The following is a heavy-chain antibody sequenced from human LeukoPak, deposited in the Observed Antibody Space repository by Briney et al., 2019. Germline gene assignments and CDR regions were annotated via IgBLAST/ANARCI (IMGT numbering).Heavy chain of an antibody. CDR2: ISGTGGST. D-gene: IGHD6-19*01. Sequence: GGALRLSCSGSWFTFRSHALGWARAAPREGLEGVFGISGTGGSTNYADSVKGRFTISRDNSMNTLYLQMNSLRAEDTAVYYCAKDSPSIAVAGNFDYWGQGTLVTVSS. CDR3: AKDSPSIAVAGNFDY. J-gene: IGHJ4*02. V-gene: IGHV3-23*01. CDR1: WFTFRSHA.